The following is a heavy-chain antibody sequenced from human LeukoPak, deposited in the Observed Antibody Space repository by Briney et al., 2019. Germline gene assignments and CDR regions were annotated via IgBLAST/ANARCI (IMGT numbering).Heavy chain of an antibody. CDR3: ARDPRYSSSAHVFDI. J-gene: IGHJ3*02. D-gene: IGHD6-6*01. Sequence: SETLSLTCAVYGGSFSGYYWSWIRQPPGKGLEWIGEINHSGSTNYNPSLKSRVTISQDTSKNQVSLKLSSVTAADTAVYYCARDPRYSSSAHVFDIWGQGIMVTVSS. CDR1: GGSFSGYY. CDR2: INHSGST. V-gene: IGHV4-34*01.